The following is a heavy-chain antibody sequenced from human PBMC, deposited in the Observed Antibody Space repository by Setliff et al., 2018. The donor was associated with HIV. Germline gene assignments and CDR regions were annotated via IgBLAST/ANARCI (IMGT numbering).Heavy chain of an antibody. CDR2: IFFTGTT. CDR3: ARRGTIWHGVDYHYMDV. Sequence: PSETLSLTCTVSGVSIGNFYWSWVRQSPGRGLEWIGFIFFTGTTNYNPSLKSRVTISVDTSKNQFSLNLTSVTAADTAVYYCARRGTIWHGVDYHYMDVWGKRTTVTVSS. D-gene: IGHD2-15*01. CDR1: GVSIGNFY. J-gene: IGHJ6*03. V-gene: IGHV4-59*08.